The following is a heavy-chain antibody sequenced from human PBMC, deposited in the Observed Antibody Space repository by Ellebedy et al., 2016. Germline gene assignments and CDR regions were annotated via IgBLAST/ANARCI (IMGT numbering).Heavy chain of an antibody. CDR3: AIGLGSGGGMDV. Sequence: GESLKISCAASGFTVSSNYMSWVRQAPRKGLEWVSVIYSGGSTYYADSVKGRFTISRDNSKNTLYLQMNSLRAEDTAVYYCAIGLGSGGGMDVWGQGTTVTVSS. CDR1: GFTVSSNY. V-gene: IGHV3-66*01. D-gene: IGHD3-10*01. J-gene: IGHJ6*02. CDR2: IYSGGST.